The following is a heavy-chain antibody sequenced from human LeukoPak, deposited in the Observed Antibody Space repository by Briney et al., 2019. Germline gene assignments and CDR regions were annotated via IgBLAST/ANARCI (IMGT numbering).Heavy chain of an antibody. V-gene: IGHV1-69*05. Sequence: GSSVTVSFKASGGTFIIYAISWVRQAPGQGLEWMGGIIPIFGTANYAQKFQGRVTITTDESTSTAYMELSSLTSEDTAVYYCARDIAAAGTFDYWGQGTLVTVSS. CDR1: GGTFIIYA. J-gene: IGHJ4*02. CDR3: ARDIAAAGTFDY. D-gene: IGHD6-13*01. CDR2: IIPIFGTA.